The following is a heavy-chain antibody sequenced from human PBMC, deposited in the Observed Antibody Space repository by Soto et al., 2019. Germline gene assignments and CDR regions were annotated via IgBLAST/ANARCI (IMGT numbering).Heavy chain of an antibody. D-gene: IGHD6-13*01. CDR3: ARLGAAAGPYYFDY. V-gene: IGHV1-3*01. CDR2: INAGNGNT. Sequence: QVQLVQSGAEVKKPGASVKVSCKASGYTFTSYAMHWVRQAPGQRLEWMGWINAGNGNTKYSQKFQGRVTITRDTSASTAYMELSSLRSEDTAVYYCARLGAAAGPYYFDYWGQGTLVTVSS. CDR1: GYTFTSYA. J-gene: IGHJ4*02.